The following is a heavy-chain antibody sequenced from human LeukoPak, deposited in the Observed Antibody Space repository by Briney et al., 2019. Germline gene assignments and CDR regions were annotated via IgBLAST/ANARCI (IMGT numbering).Heavy chain of an antibody. Sequence: SETLSLTCTVSGGSINSYYWSWIRQPAGKGLEWIGRIYITGSTNYNPSLESRVTMSVDTSKNQFSLKLNSVTAADTAVYYCARYRGDLLDYYMDVWGKGTTVTVSS. CDR3: ARYRGDLLDYYMDV. D-gene: IGHD2-21*01. CDR2: IYITGST. J-gene: IGHJ6*03. CDR1: GGSINSYY. V-gene: IGHV4-4*07.